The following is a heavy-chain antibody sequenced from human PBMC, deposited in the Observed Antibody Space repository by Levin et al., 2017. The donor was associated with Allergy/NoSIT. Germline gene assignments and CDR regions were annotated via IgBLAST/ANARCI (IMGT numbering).Heavy chain of an antibody. V-gene: IGHV1-18*01. CDR2: ISAYNGNT. CDR3: AIDQRGDIVVVPALPLMGY. CDR1: GYTFTSYG. Sequence: GESLKISCKASGYTFTSYGISWVRQAPGQGHEWMGWISAYNGNTNYAQKLQGRVTMTTDTSTSKAYMELRSLRSADTAVYYCAIDQRGDIVVVPALPLMGYWGQGTLVTVSS. J-gene: IGHJ4*02. D-gene: IGHD2-2*01.